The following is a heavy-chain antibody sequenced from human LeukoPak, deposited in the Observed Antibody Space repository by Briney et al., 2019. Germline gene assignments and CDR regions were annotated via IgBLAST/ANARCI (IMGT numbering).Heavy chain of an antibody. D-gene: IGHD4-17*01. J-gene: IGHJ4*02. CDR1: GFTFSNYA. CDR2: VSGSASNT. CDR3: AKGFQTYGELSFDV. Sequence: GGSLRLSCAASGFTFSNYAMSWVRQAPGKGREWVPTVSGSASNTYYADSVKGRFTISRDNSKTTLYLQMNSLRADDTAVYYCAKGFQTYGELSFDVWGQGTLVAVSS. V-gene: IGHV3-23*01.